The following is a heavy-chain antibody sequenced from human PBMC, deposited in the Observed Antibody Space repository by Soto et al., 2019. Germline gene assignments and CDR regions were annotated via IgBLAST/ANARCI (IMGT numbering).Heavy chain of an antibody. CDR1: GGTFSSYA. J-gene: IGHJ4*02. Sequence: ASVKVSCKASGGTFSSYAISWVRQAPGQGLEWMGGIIPIFGTANYAQKFQGRVTITADESTSTAYMELSSLRSEDTAVYYCARVGRNRYDFWSGPSYYFDYWGQGTLVTVSS. D-gene: IGHD3-3*01. CDR2: IIPIFGTA. CDR3: ARVGRNRYDFWSGPSYYFDY. V-gene: IGHV1-69*13.